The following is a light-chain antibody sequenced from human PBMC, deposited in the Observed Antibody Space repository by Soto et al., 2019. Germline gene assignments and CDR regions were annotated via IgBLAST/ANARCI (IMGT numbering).Light chain of an antibody. CDR2: EVS. Sequence: QSALTQPPSTSGSPGQSVTISCTGTSRDVGGYNYVSWYQQHPGKAPKLMIYEVSKRPSGVPDRFSGSKSGNTASLTVSGLQAEDEADYYCSSYAGSNNYVXGPGTNVTVL. CDR3: SSYAGSNNYV. V-gene: IGLV2-8*01. J-gene: IGLJ1*01. CDR1: SRDVGGYNY.